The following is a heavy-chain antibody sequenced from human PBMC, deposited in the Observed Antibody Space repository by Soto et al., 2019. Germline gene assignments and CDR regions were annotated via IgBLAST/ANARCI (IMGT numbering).Heavy chain of an antibody. D-gene: IGHD6-19*01. CDR3: ARIPGPLVAVLYIYPLDGREAMSDVDV. V-gene: IGHV3-30-3*01. Sequence: QMQLVESGGGVVQPGGSLRLSCAASGFTFNYYPMHWVRQAPGKGLEWVAVVSFDGSNKYYADSVKGRFTISKDNSKNTLYLQMNSLRREDTAVYYCARIPGPLVAVLYIYPLDGREAMSDVDVWGQGTTVTVSS. CDR1: GFTFNYYP. CDR2: VSFDGSNK. J-gene: IGHJ6*02.